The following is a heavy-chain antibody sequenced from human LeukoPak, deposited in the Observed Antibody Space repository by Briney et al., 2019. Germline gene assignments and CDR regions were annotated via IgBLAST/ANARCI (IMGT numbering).Heavy chain of an antibody. Sequence: PSETLSLTCTVSGGSISSSSYYWGWIRQPPGKGLEWIGSIYYSGSTYYNPSLKSRVTISVDTSKNQFSLKLSSVTAADTAVYYCARDGISGGSEYYYYYYMDVWGKGTTVTVSS. CDR3: ARDGISGGSEYYYYYYMDV. V-gene: IGHV4-39*02. D-gene: IGHD1-26*01. CDR2: IYYSGST. J-gene: IGHJ6*03. CDR1: GGSISSSSYY.